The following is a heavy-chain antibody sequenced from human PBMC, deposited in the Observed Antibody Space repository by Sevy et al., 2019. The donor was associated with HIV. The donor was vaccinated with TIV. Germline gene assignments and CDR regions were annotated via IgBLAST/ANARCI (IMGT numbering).Heavy chain of an antibody. CDR2: IIPILGIA. V-gene: IGHV1-69*10. J-gene: IGHJ3*02. CDR1: GGTFSSYA. D-gene: IGHD1-7*01. CDR3: AGGVTGTTGGAFDI. Sequence: ASVKVSCKASGGTFSSYAISWVRQAPGQGLEWMGGIIPILGIANYAQKFQGRVTITADKSTSTAYIELSSLRSEDTTGYYCAGGVTGTTGGAFDIWGQGTMVTVSS.